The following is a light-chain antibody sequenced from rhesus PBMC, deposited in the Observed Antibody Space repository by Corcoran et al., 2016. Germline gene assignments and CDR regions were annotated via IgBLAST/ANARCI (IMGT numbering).Light chain of an antibody. V-gene: IGLV2-23*01. CDR2: DVS. J-gene: IGLJ1*01. Sequence: QAGLTQPPSVSGSPRQSVTISCPGTSSDIGGYKYVSWYQQHPGKAPKVMIYDVSKRPSGVSDRFSGSKSGNTASLTISGLQTEDEADYYCSSYAGNKTYIFGAGTRLTVL. CDR3: SSYAGNKTYI. CDR1: SSDIGGYKY.